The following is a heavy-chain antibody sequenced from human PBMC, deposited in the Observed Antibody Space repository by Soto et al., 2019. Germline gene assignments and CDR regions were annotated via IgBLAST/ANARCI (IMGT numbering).Heavy chain of an antibody. V-gene: IGHV3-9*01. D-gene: IGHD4-4*01. Sequence: QLVESGGGLVQPGRSLRLSCAASGFTFDDYAMHWVRQAPGKGLEWVSGISWSGDNMAYADSVKGRFITSRDNVKNSLYLQMNSLRVEDTAPDHCVKVSYSSLTTLGSAFDVWGQGTMVTVS. CDR3: VKVSYSSLTTLGSAFDV. J-gene: IGHJ3*01. CDR2: ISWSGDNM. CDR1: GFTFDDYA.